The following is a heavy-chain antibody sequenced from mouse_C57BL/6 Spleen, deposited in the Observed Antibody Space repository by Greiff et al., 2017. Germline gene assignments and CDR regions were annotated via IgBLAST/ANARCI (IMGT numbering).Heavy chain of an antibody. V-gene: IGHV1-26*01. Sequence: EVQLQQSGPELLKPGASVKISCKASGYTFTDYYMNWVKQSHGKSLEWIGDINPNNGGTSYNQKFKGKATLTVDKSSSTAYMELRSLTSEDSAVYYCARNYGSSYPSFDYWGQGTTLTVSS. CDR1: GYTFTDYY. J-gene: IGHJ2*01. CDR2: INPNNGGT. D-gene: IGHD1-1*01. CDR3: ARNYGSSYPSFDY.